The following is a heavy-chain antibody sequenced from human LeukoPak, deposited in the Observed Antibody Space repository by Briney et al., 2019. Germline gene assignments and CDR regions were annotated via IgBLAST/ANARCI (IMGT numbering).Heavy chain of an antibody. J-gene: IGHJ5*02. D-gene: IGHD2-2*02. CDR2: IYPGDSDT. CDR3: ARQFDRLLYGNWFDP. CDR1: GYSFTSYW. Sequence: GESLKISCKGSGYSFTSYWIGWVGQMPGKGLEWMGIIYPGDSDTRYSPSFQGQVTISADKSISTAYLQWSSLKASDTAMYYCARQFDRLLYGNWFDPWGQGTLVTVSS. V-gene: IGHV5-51*01.